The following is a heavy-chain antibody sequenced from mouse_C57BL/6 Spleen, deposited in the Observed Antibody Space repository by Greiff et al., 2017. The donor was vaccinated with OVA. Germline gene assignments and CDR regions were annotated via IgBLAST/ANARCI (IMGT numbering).Heavy chain of an antibody. CDR2: IDPSDSET. D-gene: IGHD2-4*01. CDR3: ARKGDYDGWYFDV. Sequence: VQLQQPGAELVRPGSSVKLSCKASGYTFTSYWMHWVKQRPIQGLEWIGNIDPSDSETHYNQKFKDKATLTVDKSSSTAYMQLSSLTSEDSAVYYCARKGDYDGWYFDVWGTGTTVTVSS. V-gene: IGHV1-52*01. J-gene: IGHJ1*03. CDR1: GYTFTSYW.